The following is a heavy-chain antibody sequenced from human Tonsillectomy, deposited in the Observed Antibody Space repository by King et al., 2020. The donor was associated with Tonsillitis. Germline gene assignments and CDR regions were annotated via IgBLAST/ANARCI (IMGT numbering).Heavy chain of an antibody. J-gene: IGHJ2*01. V-gene: IGHV1-18*01. CDR2: ISAYNGNT. Sequence: QLVQSGAEVKKPGASVKVSCKASGYTFTSYGISWVRQAPGQGLEWMGWISAYNGNTNYTQKGQGRATMNTDTSTSTAYMELRSLRSDDTAVYYCARDPPRGYCSSTSCHGRYFDLWGRGTLVTVSS. CDR3: ARDPPRGYCSSTSCHGRYFDL. D-gene: IGHD2-2*01. CDR1: GYTFTSYG.